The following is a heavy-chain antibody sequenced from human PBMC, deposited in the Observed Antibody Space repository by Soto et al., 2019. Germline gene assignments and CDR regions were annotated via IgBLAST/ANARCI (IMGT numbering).Heavy chain of an antibody. CDR2: IYADGRT. Sequence: DVQLVETGGGLIQPWRSLRLSCAASGFIVSSSYMTWVRQAPGKGLEWVSVIYADGRTYYADSVKGRFTISRDNSKHALYLQMNSLSAGDSAVYYCARCGGWYGQCYFDCWGEGTLVTVSS. J-gene: IGHJ4*02. D-gene: IGHD6-19*01. V-gene: IGHV3-53*02. CDR3: ARCGGWYGQCYFDC. CDR1: GFIVSSSY.